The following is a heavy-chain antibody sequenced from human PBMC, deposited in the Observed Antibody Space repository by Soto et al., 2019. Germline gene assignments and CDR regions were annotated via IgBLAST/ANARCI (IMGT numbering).Heavy chain of an antibody. V-gene: IGHV1-69*06. Sequence: QVQLVQSGAEVKKPGSSVKVSCKASGGTFSSYAISWVRQAPGQGLEWMGGIIPIFGTANYAQKFQGRVTITADKSTSTAHMELSSLRSEDTAVYYCARDGVQDVTAGRRNYYYGMDVWGQGTTVTVSS. J-gene: IGHJ6*02. CDR3: ARDGVQDVTAGRRNYYYGMDV. CDR1: GGTFSSYA. CDR2: IIPIFGTA. D-gene: IGHD6-6*01.